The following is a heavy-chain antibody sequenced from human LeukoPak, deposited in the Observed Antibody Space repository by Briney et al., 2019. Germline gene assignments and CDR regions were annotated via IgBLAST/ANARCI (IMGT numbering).Heavy chain of an antibody. Sequence: GGSLRLSCAASGFTFSSYGMHWVRQAPGKGLEWVAFIRYDGSNKYYADSVKGRFTISRDNSKNTLYLQMNSLRAEDTAVYYCAKDHRISKGPNWFDPWGQGTLVTVSS. CDR2: IRYDGSNK. J-gene: IGHJ5*02. CDR1: GFTFSSYG. CDR3: AKDHRISKGPNWFDP. V-gene: IGHV3-30*02.